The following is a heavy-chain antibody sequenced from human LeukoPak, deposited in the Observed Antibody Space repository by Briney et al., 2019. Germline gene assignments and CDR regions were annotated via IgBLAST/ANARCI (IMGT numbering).Heavy chain of an antibody. J-gene: IGHJ4*02. D-gene: IGHD3-22*01. CDR2: INPNSGGT. V-gene: IGHV1-2*02. CDR3: ARDHAGSGSYYREYLDS. CDR1: GYTFTGYY. Sequence: ASVNVSCKASGYTFTGYYMHWVGQPPGQGLEGMGWINPNSGGTNFAQKFQGRVTMTRHTSISTAYMEVSRLTSDDTAVYFCARDHAGSGSYYREYLDSWGQGTLVTVSS.